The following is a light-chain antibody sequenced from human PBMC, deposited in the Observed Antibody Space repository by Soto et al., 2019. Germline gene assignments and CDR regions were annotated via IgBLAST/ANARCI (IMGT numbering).Light chain of an antibody. CDR1: QSISSW. CDR3: QQYNNYPWT. V-gene: IGKV1-5*03. J-gene: IGKJ1*01. Sequence: DIQMTQSPSTLSASVGDRVTITCRASQSISSWLAWYQQKPGKAPKLLIYMASSLESGVPSRFSGRGSGTEFTLTISSLQPDDFATYYCQQYNNYPWTFGQGTKVEIK. CDR2: MAS.